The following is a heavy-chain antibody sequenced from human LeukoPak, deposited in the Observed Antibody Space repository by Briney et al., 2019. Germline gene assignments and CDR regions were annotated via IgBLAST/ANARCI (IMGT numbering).Heavy chain of an antibody. D-gene: IGHD3-10*01. V-gene: IGHV3-30*02. CDR3: AKVQVLLWFGESDY. J-gene: IGHJ4*02. Sequence: QAGGSLRLSCAASGFTFSSYGMHWVRQAPGKGLEWVAFIRYDGSNKYYADSVKGRFTISRDNSKNTLYLQMNSLRAEDTAVYYCAKVQVLLWFGESDYWGQGTLVIVSS. CDR2: IRYDGSNK. CDR1: GFTFSSYG.